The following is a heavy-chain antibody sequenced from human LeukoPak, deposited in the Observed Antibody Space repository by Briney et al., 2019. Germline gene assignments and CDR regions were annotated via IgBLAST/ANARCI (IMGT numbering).Heavy chain of an antibody. CDR3: ARVPRSYDRSCPFDY. Sequence: SYTLSLTCTVSCGSISSGGYCWSWMRKHPGKGLEWCAYIYYSGSTYYTPSLKSRVTISVDTSKNQFSLKLSSVTAADTAVYYCARVPRSYDRSCPFDYWGQGTLVTVSS. CDR1: CGSISSGGYC. D-gene: IGHD3-9*01. J-gene: IGHJ4*02. V-gene: IGHV4-31*03. CDR2: IYYSGST.